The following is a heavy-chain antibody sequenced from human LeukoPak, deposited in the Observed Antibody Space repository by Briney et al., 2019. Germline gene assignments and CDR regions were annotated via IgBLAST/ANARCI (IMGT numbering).Heavy chain of an antibody. CDR2: ITSGGYST. D-gene: IGHD3-10*02. Sequence: GGSLRLSCAASGFTFSSYEMNWVRQAPGKGLEWISYITSGGYSTHCADSVKGRFTISRDNAKNSLYLQMNSLRAEDTAVYYCARARGRVTIYVGAFDIWGQGTMVTVSS. J-gene: IGHJ3*02. CDR1: GFTFSSYE. V-gene: IGHV3-48*03. CDR3: ARARGRVTIYVGAFDI.